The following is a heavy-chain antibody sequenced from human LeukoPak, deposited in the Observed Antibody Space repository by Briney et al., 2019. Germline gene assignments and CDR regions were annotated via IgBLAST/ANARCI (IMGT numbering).Heavy chain of an antibody. CDR3: AKDAYGGATFFYYMDV. J-gene: IGHJ6*03. V-gene: IGHV3-9*01. CDR1: GFTFDDYT. Sequence: GGSLRLSCAGSGFTFDDYTMHWVRQTPGKGLEWVSGISWNSGNIAYADFVGGRFTISRDNAKNSLSLQMNSLSDEDTAVYYCAKDAYGGATFFYYMDVWGKGTTVTVSS. D-gene: IGHD2/OR15-2a*01. CDR2: ISWNSGNI.